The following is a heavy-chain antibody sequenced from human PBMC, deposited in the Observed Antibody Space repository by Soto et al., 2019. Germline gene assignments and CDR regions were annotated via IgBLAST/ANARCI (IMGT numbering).Heavy chain of an antibody. D-gene: IGHD1-26*01. J-gene: IGHJ6*02. V-gene: IGHV4-34*12. CDR3: ARQRPTDGRWEFANYYGMDV. CDR1: GGSFSAYY. CDR2: IIHSEST. Sequence: NPSETLSLTCAVYGGSFSAYYWSWVRQPPGKGLGWIGEIIHSESTKYNPSLKSRVTISVDTSKNKFSLKLSSVTAADTAVYYWARQRPTDGRWEFANYYGMDVWGQGTPVTVSS.